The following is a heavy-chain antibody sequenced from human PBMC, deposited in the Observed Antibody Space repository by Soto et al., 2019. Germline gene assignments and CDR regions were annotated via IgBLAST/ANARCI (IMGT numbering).Heavy chain of an antibody. J-gene: IGHJ6*04. CDR3: AGDCGGDGDSLISYYYYGMDV. CDR2: IIPIFGTA. D-gene: IGHD2-21*02. Sequence: SVKVSCKASGGTFSSYAISWVRQAPGQGLEWMGGIIPIFGTANYAQKFQGRVTITADESTSTAYMELSSLRSEDTAVYYCAGDCGGDGDSLISYYYYGMDVWGKGTRVTVPS. V-gene: IGHV1-69*13. CDR1: GGTFSSYA.